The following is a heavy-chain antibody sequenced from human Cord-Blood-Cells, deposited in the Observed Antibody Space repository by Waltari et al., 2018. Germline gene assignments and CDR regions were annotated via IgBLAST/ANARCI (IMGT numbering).Heavy chain of an antibody. CDR2: ISAYNGNT. CDR3: ARETYYYDSSGYLAADY. D-gene: IGHD3-22*01. V-gene: IGHV1-18*01. Sequence: QVQLVQSGAEVKKPGASVKVSCKASGYTFTSYGTRWVRPAPGQGLEWMGWISAYNGNTNYAQKLQGRVTMTTDTSTSTAYMELRSLRSDDTAVYYCARETYYYDSSGYLAADYWGQGTLVTVSS. J-gene: IGHJ4*02. CDR1: GYTFTSYG.